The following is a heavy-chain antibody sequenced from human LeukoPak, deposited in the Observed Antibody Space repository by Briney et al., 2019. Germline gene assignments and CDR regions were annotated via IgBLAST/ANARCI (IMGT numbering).Heavy chain of an antibody. D-gene: IGHD4-23*01. CDR3: ARDAGGNSRWFDY. V-gene: IGHV3-48*01. CDR1: GFTFSSYS. J-gene: IGHJ4*02. Sequence: TGGSLRLSCAASGFTFSSYSMNWVRQAPGKGLEWVSYISSSSRTIYYADSVKGRFTISRDNAKNSLYLQMNSLRAEDTAVYYCARDAGGNSRWFDYWGQGTPVTVSS. CDR2: ISSSSRTI.